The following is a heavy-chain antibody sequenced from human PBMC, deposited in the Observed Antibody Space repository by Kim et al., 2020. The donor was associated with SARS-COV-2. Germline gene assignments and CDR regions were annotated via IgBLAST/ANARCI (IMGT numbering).Heavy chain of an antibody. CDR2: IYYSGST. CDR3: ARASIEDTAMVLDY. Sequence: SETLSLTCTVSGGSISSGDYYWSWIRQPPGKGLEWIGYIYYSGSTYYNPSLKSRVTISVDTSKNQFSLKLSSVTAADTAVYYCARASIEDTAMVLDYWGQGTLVTVSS. V-gene: IGHV4-30-4*01. CDR1: GGSISSGDYY. D-gene: IGHD5-18*01. J-gene: IGHJ4*02.